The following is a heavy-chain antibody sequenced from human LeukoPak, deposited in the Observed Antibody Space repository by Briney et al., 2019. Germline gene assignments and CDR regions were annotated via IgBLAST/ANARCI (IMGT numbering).Heavy chain of an antibody. D-gene: IGHD5-18*01. V-gene: IGHV1-69*05. CDR3: ARVKWEAYSYDTYYYYYYMDV. Sequence: SVKVSCKASGGTFSSYAISWVRQAPGQGLEWMGGIIPIFGTANYARKFQGRVTITTDESTGTAYMELSSLRSEDTAVYYCARVKWEAYSYDTYYYYYYMDVWGKGTTVTVSS. J-gene: IGHJ6*03. CDR1: GGTFSSYA. CDR2: IIPIFGTA.